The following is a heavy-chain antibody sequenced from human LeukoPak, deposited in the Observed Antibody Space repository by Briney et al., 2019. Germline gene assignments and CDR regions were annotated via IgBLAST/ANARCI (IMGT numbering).Heavy chain of an antibody. CDR1: GSTFSDYH. Sequence: GASVKVSCKASGSTFSDYHMNWVRQASGQGPEWMGWINPKSGDAKYGQAFQGRVTMTRDTSISTAYMELNRLRFDDTAMYYCARGEYSNGYPYRLDSWGQGTLVTVSS. CDR3: ARGEYSNGYPYRLDS. J-gene: IGHJ4*02. CDR2: INPKSGDA. V-gene: IGHV1-2*02. D-gene: IGHD3-16*01.